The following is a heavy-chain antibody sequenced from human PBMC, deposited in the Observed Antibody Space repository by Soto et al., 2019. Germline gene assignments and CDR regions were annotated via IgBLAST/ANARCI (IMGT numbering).Heavy chain of an antibody. CDR2: IYGGGTT. D-gene: IGHD6-19*01. J-gene: IGHJ4*02. Sequence: EVQLVESGGGLIQPGGSLRLSCAASGFAVSSKYMTWVRQAPGKGLGWVSVIYGGGTTYYADSVKGRFPISRDTSKNTLYLQMNSLRAEDTAVYYCVKTTGWPGFDFWGQGTLVTVSS. CDR3: VKTTGWPGFDF. CDR1: GFAVSSKY. V-gene: IGHV3-53*01.